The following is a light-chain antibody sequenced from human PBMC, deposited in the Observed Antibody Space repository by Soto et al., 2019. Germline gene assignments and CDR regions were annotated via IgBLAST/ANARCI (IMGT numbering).Light chain of an antibody. CDR1: QSISSW. CDR2: DAS. CDR3: QQYNSYLFT. V-gene: IGKV1-5*01. Sequence: DIQMTQSPSTLSASVGDRVTITCRASQSISSWLAWYQQKPGKAPKLLIYDASSLESGVPSRFSGSGSGTEFPLTISSLHTDDFATYYCQQYNSYLFTFGPGTKVDIK. J-gene: IGKJ3*01.